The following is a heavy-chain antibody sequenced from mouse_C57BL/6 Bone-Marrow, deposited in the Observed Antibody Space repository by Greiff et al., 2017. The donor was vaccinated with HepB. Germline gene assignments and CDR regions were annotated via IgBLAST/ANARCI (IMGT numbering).Heavy chain of an antibody. CDR3: ARNSHFDY. V-gene: IGHV5-17*01. CDR1: GFTFSDYG. Sequence: EVMLVESGGGLVKPGGSLKLSCAASGFTFSDYGMHWVRQAPEKGLEWVAYISSGSSTIYYADTVKGRFTIARDNTKNTLFLQMTSLRSEDTAMYYSARNSHFDYWGQGTTLTVSS. D-gene: IGHD2-12*01. J-gene: IGHJ2*01. CDR2: ISSGSSTI.